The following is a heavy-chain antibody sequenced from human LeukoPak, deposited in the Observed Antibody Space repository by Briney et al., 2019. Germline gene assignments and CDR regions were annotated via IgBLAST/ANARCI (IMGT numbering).Heavy chain of an antibody. D-gene: IGHD6-13*01. Sequence: ASVKVSCKASGYTFTGYYMHWVRQAPGQGLEWMGGIIPIFGTANYAQKFQGRVTITADKSTSTAYMELSSLRSEDTAVYYCARVTVPLIAAAVYYYMDVWGKGTTVTVSS. V-gene: IGHV1-69*06. J-gene: IGHJ6*03. CDR3: ARVTVPLIAAAVYYYMDV. CDR2: IIPIFGTA. CDR1: GYTFTGYY.